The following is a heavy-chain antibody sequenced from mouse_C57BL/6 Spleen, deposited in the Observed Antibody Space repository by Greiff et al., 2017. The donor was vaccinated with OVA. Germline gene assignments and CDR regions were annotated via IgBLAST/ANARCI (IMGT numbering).Heavy chain of an antibody. CDR2: IDPSDSYT. V-gene: IGHV1-50*01. CDR1: GYTFTSYW. J-gene: IGHJ2*01. Sequence: QVQLQQPGAELVKPGASVKLSCKASGYTFTSYWMQWVKQRPGQGPEWIGEIDPSDSYTNYNQKFKGKATLTVDTSSSTAYMQLSSLTSEDSAVYYCARWGGSSFFDYWGQGTTLTVSS. D-gene: IGHD1-1*01. CDR3: ARWGGSSFFDY.